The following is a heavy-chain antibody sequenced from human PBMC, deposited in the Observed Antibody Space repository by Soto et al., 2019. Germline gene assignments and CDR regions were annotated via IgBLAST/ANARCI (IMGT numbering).Heavy chain of an antibody. J-gene: IGHJ4*02. CDR3: AKESSTPLALASWVDY. V-gene: IGHV3-9*01. CDR2: ISWNSGSI. D-gene: IGHD3-3*02. Sequence: EVQLVESGGGLVQPGRSLRLSCAASGFTFDDYAMHWVRQAPGKGLEWVSGISWNSGSIGYADSVKGRFTISRDNAKNSLYLQMNSLRAEDTALYYCAKESSTPLALASWVDYGGQGTLVTVSS. CDR1: GFTFDDYA.